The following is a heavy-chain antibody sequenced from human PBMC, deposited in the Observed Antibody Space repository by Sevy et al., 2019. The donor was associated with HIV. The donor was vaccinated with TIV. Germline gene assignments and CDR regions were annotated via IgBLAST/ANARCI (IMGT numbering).Heavy chain of an antibody. CDR3: ARDRGIVVVVAATGYYYGMDV. V-gene: IGHV1-18*01. CDR2: ISAYNGNT. D-gene: IGHD2-15*01. CDR1: GYTFTSYG. Sequence: ASVKVSCKASGYTFTSYGISWVRQVPGQGLEWMGWISAYNGNTNYAQKLQGRVTMTTDTSTSTAYMELRSLRSDDTAVYYCARDRGIVVVVAATGYYYGMDVWGQGTTVTVSS. J-gene: IGHJ6*02.